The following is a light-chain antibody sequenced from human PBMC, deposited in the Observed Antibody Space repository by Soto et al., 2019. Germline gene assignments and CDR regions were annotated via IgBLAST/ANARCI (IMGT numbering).Light chain of an antibody. CDR3: QAWDSRTFVV. CDR2: QDS. Sequence: ELTQPPSVSVSPGQTASIACSGDKLGNRYACWYQQKPGQSPVLVIYQDSKRPSGIPERFSGSNSGNTATLTISGTQAMDEADYYCQAWDSRTFVVFGGGTKLTVL. V-gene: IGLV3-1*01. CDR1: KLGNRY. J-gene: IGLJ2*01.